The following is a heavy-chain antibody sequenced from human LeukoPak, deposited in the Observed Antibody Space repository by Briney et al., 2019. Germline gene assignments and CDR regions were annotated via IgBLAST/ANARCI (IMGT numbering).Heavy chain of an antibody. CDR2: ISSRSGYI. J-gene: IGHJ6*04. CDR3: ARVRMITFGGVIAPDYYGMDV. V-gene: IGHV3-21*01. Sequence: GGSLRLSCAASGFTFSSYSMNWVRQAPGKGLEWVSSISSRSGYIYYADSVKGRFTISRDNAKNPLYLQMNSLRAEDTAVYYCARVRMITFGGVIAPDYYGMDVWGKGTTVTVSS. CDR1: GFTFSSYS. D-gene: IGHD3-16*02.